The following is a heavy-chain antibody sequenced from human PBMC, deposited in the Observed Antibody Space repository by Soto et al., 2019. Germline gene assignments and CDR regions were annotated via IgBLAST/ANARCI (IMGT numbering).Heavy chain of an antibody. CDR1: GFTFSSYG. J-gene: IGHJ6*02. CDR3: AREGIAVAGYYYGMDV. V-gene: IGHV3-33*01. Sequence: SLRLSCAASGFTFSSYGMHWVRQAPGKGLEWVAVIWYDGSNKYYADSVKSRFTISRDNSKNTLYLQMNSLRAEDTAVYYCAREGIAVAGYYYGMDVWGQGTTVTVSS. D-gene: IGHD2-2*01. CDR2: IWYDGSNK.